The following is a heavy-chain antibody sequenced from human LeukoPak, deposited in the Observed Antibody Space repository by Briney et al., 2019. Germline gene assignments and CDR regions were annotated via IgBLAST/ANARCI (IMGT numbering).Heavy chain of an antibody. D-gene: IGHD2-15*01. CDR3: ARGVATSGLTPDFYGMDV. CDR1: GFTFSSYA. J-gene: IGHJ6*02. Sequence: GSLRLSCAASGFTFSSYAMHWVRQAPGKGLEWVAVISYDGSNKYYADSVKGRFTISRDNSKNTLYLQMNSLRAEDTAVYYCARGVATSGLTPDFYGMDVWGQGTTVTVSS. V-gene: IGHV3-30-3*01. CDR2: ISYDGSNK.